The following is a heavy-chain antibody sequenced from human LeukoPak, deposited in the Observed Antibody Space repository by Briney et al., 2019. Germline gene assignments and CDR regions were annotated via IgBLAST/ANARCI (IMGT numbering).Heavy chain of an antibody. CDR2: IRYDGSNK. V-gene: IGHV3-30*02. Sequence: GGSLRLSCAASGFTFSSYGMRGVRQAPGKGLEWGAFIRYDGSNKYYADSVKGRLTISRDNSKNTLYLQMNSLRAEDTAVYYCAKLVTSSGYYSSDYWGQGTLVTVSS. CDR3: AKLVTSSGYYSSDY. J-gene: IGHJ4*02. D-gene: IGHD3-22*01. CDR1: GFTFSSYG.